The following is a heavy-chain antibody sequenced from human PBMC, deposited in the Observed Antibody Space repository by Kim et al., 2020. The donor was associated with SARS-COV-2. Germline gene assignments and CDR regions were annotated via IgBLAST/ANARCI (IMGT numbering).Heavy chain of an antibody. V-gene: IGHV3-11*01. D-gene: IGHD5-12*01. Sequence: YNARSVKGRFTNSGNNAKNSLYQQMNRLRAEDTAVYYCAREDIVATIFDYWGQRTLVTVSS. J-gene: IGHJ4*02. CDR3: AREDIVATIFDY.